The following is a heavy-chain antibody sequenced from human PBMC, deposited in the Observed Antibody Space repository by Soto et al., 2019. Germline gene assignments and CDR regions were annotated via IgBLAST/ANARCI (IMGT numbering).Heavy chain of an antibody. D-gene: IGHD3-22*01. V-gene: IGHV4-34*01. J-gene: IGHJ3*02. Sequence: PSETLSLTCAVYGGSFSGYYWSWIRQPPGKGLEWIGEINHSGSTNYNPSLKSRVTISVDTSKNQFSLKLSSVTAADTAVYYCASIYTSSGYYYGNGCFDIWGQGTMVTVSS. CDR3: ASIYTSSGYYYGNGCFDI. CDR2: INHSGST. CDR1: GGSFSGYY.